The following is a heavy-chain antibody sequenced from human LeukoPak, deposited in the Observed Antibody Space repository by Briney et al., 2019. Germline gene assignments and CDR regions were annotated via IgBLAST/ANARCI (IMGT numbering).Heavy chain of an antibody. CDR3: AEVDGNYDSVWYYYYYMDV. V-gene: IGHV3-30*04. J-gene: IGHJ6*03. D-gene: IGHD3-22*01. Sequence: GGSLRLSCAASGFTFSSYAMHWVRQAPGKGLEWVAVISYDGSNKYYADSVKGRFTISRDNSKNTLYLQMNSLRAEDTAVYYCAEVDGNYDSVWYYYYYMDVWGKGTTVTVSS. CDR2: ISYDGSNK. CDR1: GFTFSSYA.